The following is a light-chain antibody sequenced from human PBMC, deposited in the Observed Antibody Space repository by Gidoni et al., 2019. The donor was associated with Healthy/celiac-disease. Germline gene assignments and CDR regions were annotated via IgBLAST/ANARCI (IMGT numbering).Light chain of an antibody. Sequence: DIQMTQPPSPLSASVGDSVTITCQASQDISNYLNWYQQKPGKAPKLLIYDASNLETGVPSRFSGSGSGTDFTFTISSLQPEDIATYYCQQYDNLPRTFGQGTKLEIK. V-gene: IGKV1-33*01. J-gene: IGKJ2*01. CDR2: DAS. CDR1: QDISNY. CDR3: QQYDNLPRT.